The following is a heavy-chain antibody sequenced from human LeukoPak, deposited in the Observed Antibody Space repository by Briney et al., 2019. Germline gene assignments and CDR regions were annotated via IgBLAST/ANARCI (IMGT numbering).Heavy chain of an antibody. V-gene: IGHV1-69*05. Sequence: SVKVSCKASGGTFSGYAISWVRQAPGQGLEWKGRIIPIFGTANYAQKFQGRVTITTDESTSTAYMELSSLRSEDTAVYYCARVPIIVAGGEFDFWGQGTLVTVSS. CDR3: ARVPIIVAGGEFDF. CDR2: IIPIFGTA. CDR1: GGTFSGYA. J-gene: IGHJ4*02. D-gene: IGHD3-22*01.